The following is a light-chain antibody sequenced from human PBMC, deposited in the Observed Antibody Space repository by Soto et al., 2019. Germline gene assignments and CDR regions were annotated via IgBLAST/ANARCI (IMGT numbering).Light chain of an antibody. Sequence: VLTQSPGSLSLSPGERVILSCRASQSISRGNLAWYQQKTGQAPRLLIYGGSRRATGIPDRFSGSGSGTDFTLTISGLEPEDFAVYFCLHYGSPPYIFGQGTKL. CDR3: LHYGSPPYI. V-gene: IGKV3-20*01. CDR1: QSISRGN. CDR2: GGS. J-gene: IGKJ2*01.